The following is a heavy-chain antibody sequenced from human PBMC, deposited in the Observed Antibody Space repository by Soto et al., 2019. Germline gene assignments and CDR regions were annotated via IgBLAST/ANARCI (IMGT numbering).Heavy chain of an antibody. V-gene: IGHV5-51*01. J-gene: IGHJ6*02. CDR3: ARHEPYYYGSGSYYPNHYYYGMDA. CDR1: GYSFTSYW. CDR2: IYPSDSDT. Sequence: LKISCKGSGYSFTSYWIGWVRQMPGKGLEWMGIIYPSDSDTRYSPSFQGHVTISADKSISTAYLQWSSLKASDTAMYYCARHEPYYYGSGSYYPNHYYYGMDAWGQGTTVTVSS. D-gene: IGHD3-10*01.